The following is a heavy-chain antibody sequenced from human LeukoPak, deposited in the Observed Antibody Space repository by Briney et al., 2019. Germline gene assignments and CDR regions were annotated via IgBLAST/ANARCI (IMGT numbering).Heavy chain of an antibody. D-gene: IGHD5/OR15-5a*01. J-gene: IGHJ4*02. CDR2: ISSSSSYI. CDR1: GFTFSSYS. Sequence: GGSLRLSCAASGFTFSSYSMNWVRQAPGKGLEWVSSISSSSSYIYYADSVKGRFTISRDNAKNSLYLQMNSLRAEDTAVYYCARDLAVYDIGFIDYWGQGTLVTVSS. CDR3: ARDLAVYDIGFIDY. V-gene: IGHV3-21*01.